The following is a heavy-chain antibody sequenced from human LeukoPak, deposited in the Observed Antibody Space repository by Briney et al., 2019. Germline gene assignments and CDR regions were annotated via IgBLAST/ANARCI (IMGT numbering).Heavy chain of an antibody. D-gene: IGHD2-21*02. CDR1: GGSIGSYY. V-gene: IGHV4-59*01. CDR3: ARTYCGGDCYSQAEYFQH. CDR2: IYYSGST. Sequence: SETLSLTCTVSGGSIGSYYWSWIRQPPGKGLEWIGYIYYSGSTNYNPSLKSRVTISVDTSKNQFSLKLSSVTAADTAVYYCARTYCGGDCYSQAEYFQHWGQGTLVTVSS. J-gene: IGHJ1*01.